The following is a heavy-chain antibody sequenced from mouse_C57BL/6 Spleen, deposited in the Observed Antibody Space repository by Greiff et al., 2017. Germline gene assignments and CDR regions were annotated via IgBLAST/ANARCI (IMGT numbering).Heavy chain of an antibody. CDR1: GYAFSSSW. CDR3: ARFGYYPSYAMDY. CDR2: IYPGDGDT. J-gene: IGHJ4*01. D-gene: IGHD2-3*01. Sequence: MQLVESGPELVKPGASVKISCKASGYAFSSSWMNWVKQRPGKGLEWIGRIYPGDGDTNYNGKFKGKATLTADKSSSTAYMQLSSLTSEDSAVYFCARFGYYPSYAMDYWGQGTSVTVSS. V-gene: IGHV1-82*01.